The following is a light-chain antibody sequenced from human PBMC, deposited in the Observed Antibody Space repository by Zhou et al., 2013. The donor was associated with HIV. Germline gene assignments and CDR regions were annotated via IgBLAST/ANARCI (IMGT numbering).Light chain of an antibody. CDR1: QGISSA. CDR3: QQFHYSPAT. V-gene: IGKV1-13*02. J-gene: IGKJ5*01. CDR2: DVS. Sequence: AIQLTQSPSSLSAYVGDRVTITCRASQGISSALAWYQQKPGKAPKLLIYDVSSLESGVPSRFSGSGSGTDFTLTISSLQREDFATYYCQQFHYSPATFGQGTRLE.